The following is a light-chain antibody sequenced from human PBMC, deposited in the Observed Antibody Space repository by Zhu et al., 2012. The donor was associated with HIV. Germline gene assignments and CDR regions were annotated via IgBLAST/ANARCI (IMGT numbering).Light chain of an antibody. Sequence: EVVLTQSPGTLSLSPGEGATLSCRASQTVSSNYLAWYQQKPGQAPRLLIFETSRMATGIPDRFSGRGSGTAFTLTISRLEPEDFGVYYCQQYSNLPLTFGPGTKVNIK. CDR1: QTVSSNY. V-gene: IGKV3-20*01. CDR2: ETS. J-gene: IGKJ3*01. CDR3: QQYSNLPLT.